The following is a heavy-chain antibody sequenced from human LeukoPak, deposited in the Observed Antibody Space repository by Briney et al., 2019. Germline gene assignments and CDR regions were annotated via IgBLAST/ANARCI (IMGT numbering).Heavy chain of an antibody. J-gene: IGHJ4*02. CDR3: VSFYETY. Sequence: PGGSLRLSCAASGFIFSSHTMHWVRQAPGKGLEWVALISYDGSNNFYADSVKGRFTISRDNAKNTVYLQMNNLRAEDTAVYYCVSFYETYWGRGTLVTVSS. CDR2: ISYDGSNN. CDR1: GFIFSSHT. V-gene: IGHV3-30*04. D-gene: IGHD2/OR15-2a*01.